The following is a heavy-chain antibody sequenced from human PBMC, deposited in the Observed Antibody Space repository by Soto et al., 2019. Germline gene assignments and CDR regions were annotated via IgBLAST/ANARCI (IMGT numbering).Heavy chain of an antibody. V-gene: IGHV4-39*01. D-gene: IGHD3-16*02. Sequence: SETLSLTCTVSGGSISSSSYYWGWIRQPPGKGLEWIGSIYYSGSTYYNPSLKSRVTISVDTSKNQFSLKLSSVTAADTAVYYCARRKDIIAGWFDPWGQGTLVTVS. CDR3: ARRKDIIAGWFDP. CDR1: GGSISSSSYY. CDR2: IYYSGST. J-gene: IGHJ5*02.